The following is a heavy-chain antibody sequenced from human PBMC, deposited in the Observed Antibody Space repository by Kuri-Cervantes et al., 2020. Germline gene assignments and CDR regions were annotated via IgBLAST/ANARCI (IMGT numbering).Heavy chain of an antibody. V-gene: IGHV1-2*02. D-gene: IGHD1-26*01. CDR2: INPNSGGT. CDR3: ARHSSGSYGPFHAFDI. Sequence: ASVKVSCKASGYTFTGYYMHWVRQAPGQGLEWMGWINPNSGGTNYAQKFQGRVTMTRDTSISTAYMELSRLRSDDTAVYYCARHSSGSYGPFHAFDIWGQGTMVTVSS. CDR1: GYTFTGYY. J-gene: IGHJ3*02.